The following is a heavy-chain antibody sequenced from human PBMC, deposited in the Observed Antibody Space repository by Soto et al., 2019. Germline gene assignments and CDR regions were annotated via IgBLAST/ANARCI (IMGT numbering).Heavy chain of an antibody. CDR2: ISYDGNNK. CDR3: VADYVATDTFDI. D-gene: IGHD3-10*02. Sequence: PGGSLRLSCAASGFTFSSHGMHWVRQAAGKGLEWAAVISYDGNNKSYAESVKGRFTIPRDTSKHPLYLQMNSLRPEDTAVYYCVADYVATDTFDIWGQGTMVTVSS. CDR1: GFTFSSHG. V-gene: IGHV3-30*03. J-gene: IGHJ3*02.